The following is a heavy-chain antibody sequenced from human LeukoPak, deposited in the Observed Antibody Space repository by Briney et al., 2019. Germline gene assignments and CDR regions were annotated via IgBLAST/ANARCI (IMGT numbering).Heavy chain of an antibody. Sequence: PGGSLRLSCAASGFTLSSYSMNWVRQAPGKGLEWVSFISSSSGTIYCADSVKGRFTISRDNAKNSLYLQMNSLRAEDMAVYYCARDPYGSGSYYYDYWGQGTLVTVSS. J-gene: IGHJ4*02. CDR1: GFTLSSYS. D-gene: IGHD3-10*01. CDR3: ARDPYGSGSYYYDY. CDR2: ISSSSGTI. V-gene: IGHV3-48*01.